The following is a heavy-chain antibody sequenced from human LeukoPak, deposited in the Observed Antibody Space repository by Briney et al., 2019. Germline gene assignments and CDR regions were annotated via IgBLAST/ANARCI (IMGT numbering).Heavy chain of an antibody. V-gene: IGHV4-34*01. D-gene: IGHD2-2*01. CDR3: AGILSSTSSVDY. Sequence: SETLSLTCAVYGGSFSGYYWSWIRQPPGKGLEWIGKINHSGSTNYNPSLKSRVTISVDTSKNQFSLKLSSVTAADTAVYYCAGILSSTSSVDYWGQGTLVTVSS. CDR1: GGSFSGYY. CDR2: INHSGST. J-gene: IGHJ4*02.